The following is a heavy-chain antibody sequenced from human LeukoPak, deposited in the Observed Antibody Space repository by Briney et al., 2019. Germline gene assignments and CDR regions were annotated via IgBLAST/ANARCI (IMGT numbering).Heavy chain of an antibody. CDR2: ISHDGANR. J-gene: IGHJ5*02. Sequence: GTSLRLSCAVSGFSLSDSVMHWVRQAPGKGLEWVALISHDGANRQYADSVKDRFTNSRDTSENTLDLQMNSPRAEDTAVYHCVREAGSSGYAGWFDPWGQGTLVFVSS. CDR3: VREAGSSGYAGWFDP. CDR1: GFSLSDSV. V-gene: IGHV3-30-3*01. D-gene: IGHD3-22*01.